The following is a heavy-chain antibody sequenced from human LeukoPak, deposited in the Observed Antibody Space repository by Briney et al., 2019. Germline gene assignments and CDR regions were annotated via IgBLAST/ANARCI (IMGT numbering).Heavy chain of an antibody. V-gene: IGHV1-8*01. D-gene: IGHD1-26*01. Sequence: ASVKVSCKASGYTFTSYDINLVRQATGQGLDWMGWMNPNSGNTGYAQKFQGRVTMTRNTSISTAYMELSSLRSEDTSVYYCARGGVCELLRVSDYWGQGTLATVSS. CDR3: ARGGVCELLRVSDY. J-gene: IGHJ4*02. CDR2: MNPNSGNT. CDR1: GYTFTSYD.